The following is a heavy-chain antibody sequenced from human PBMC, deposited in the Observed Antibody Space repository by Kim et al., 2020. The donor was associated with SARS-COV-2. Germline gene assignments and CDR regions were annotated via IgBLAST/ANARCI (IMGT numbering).Heavy chain of an antibody. V-gene: IGHV4-59*13. Sequence: SETLSLTCTVSGGSISSYYWSWIRQPPGKGLEWIGYIYYSGSTNYNPSLKSRVTISVDTSKNQFSLKLSSVTAADTAVYYCARGGGGLLRYFDMDEFDYWGQGTLVTVSS. CDR1: GGSISSYY. CDR2: IYYSGST. CDR3: ARGGGGLLRYFDMDEFDY. D-gene: IGHD3-9*01. J-gene: IGHJ4*02.